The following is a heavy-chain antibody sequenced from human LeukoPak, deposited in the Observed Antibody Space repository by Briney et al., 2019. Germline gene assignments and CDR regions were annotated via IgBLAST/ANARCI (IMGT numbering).Heavy chain of an antibody. CDR3: AREDIVATIGYYYYYGMDV. D-gene: IGHD5-12*01. CDR1: GGTFSSYA. V-gene: IGHV1-69*13. J-gene: IGHJ6*04. CDR2: IIPIFGTA. Sequence: ASVKVSCKASGGTFSSYAISWVRQAPGQGLEWMGGIIPIFGTANYAQKFQGRVTITADESTSTAYMELSSLRSEDTAVYYCAREDIVATIGYYYYYGMDVWGKGTTVTVSS.